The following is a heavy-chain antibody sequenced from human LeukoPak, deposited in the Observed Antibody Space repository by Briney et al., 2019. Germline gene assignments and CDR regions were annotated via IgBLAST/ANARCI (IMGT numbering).Heavy chain of an antibody. Sequence: PGGSLRLSCAASGFTFSSCGMHWVRQAPGKGLEGVAVISYDGSNKYYADSVKGRFTISRDNSKNTLYLQMNSLRAEDTAVYYCAKVGHRYCSSTSCYGFSYFDYWGQGTLVTVSS. CDR3: AKVGHRYCSSTSCYGFSYFDY. D-gene: IGHD2-2*01. CDR2: ISYDGSNK. J-gene: IGHJ4*02. V-gene: IGHV3-30*18. CDR1: GFTFSSCG.